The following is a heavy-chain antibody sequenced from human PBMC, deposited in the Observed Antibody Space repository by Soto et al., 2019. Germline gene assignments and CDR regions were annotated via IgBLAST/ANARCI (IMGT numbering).Heavy chain of an antibody. V-gene: IGHV3-23*01. CDR1: GFTFSTHS. D-gene: IGHD1-26*01. J-gene: IGHJ4*02. CDR2: ISDDSNTR. CDR3: AKPMRSYKYFDH. Sequence: EVQLLESGGGLVQPGGSLRLSCAASGFTFSTHSMSWVRQAPGKGLGWVAGISDDSNTRFYAESVKGRFIISRDNSKITMYLQMNSLTAEDTAVYYCAKPMRSYKYFDHWGQGTLVTVSS.